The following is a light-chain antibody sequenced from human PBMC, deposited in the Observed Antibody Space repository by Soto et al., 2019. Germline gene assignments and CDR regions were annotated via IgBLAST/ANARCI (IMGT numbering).Light chain of an antibody. Sequence: QSVLTQPASVSGSPGQSITISCTGTSSDVGGYNFVSWYQQHPGKAPKLLIYDVSTRPSGVSNRFSGSKSGDTASLTISGPQAEDEADYYCSSFTSSSTLAFGTGTKVTVL. V-gene: IGLV2-14*03. J-gene: IGLJ1*01. CDR2: DVS. CDR1: SSDVGGYNF. CDR3: SSFTSSSTLA.